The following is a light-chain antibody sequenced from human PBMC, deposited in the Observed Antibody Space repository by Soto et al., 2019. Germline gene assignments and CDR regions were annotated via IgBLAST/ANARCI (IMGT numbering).Light chain of an antibody. Sequence: QSLLTQPPSASGTPGQRVTISCSGSSSNIGSNSVNWYQQLPGTAPKLLMYSSNQRPSGVPDRFSGSKSGTSASLAISGLQYEDEADYYCAVWDDSLNGVVFGGGTKLTVL. CDR1: SSNIGSNS. J-gene: IGLJ2*01. V-gene: IGLV1-44*01. CDR3: AVWDDSLNGVV. CDR2: SSN.